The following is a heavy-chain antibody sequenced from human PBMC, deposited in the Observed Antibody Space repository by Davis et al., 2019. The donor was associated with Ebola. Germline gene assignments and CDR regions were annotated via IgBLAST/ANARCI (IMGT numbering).Heavy chain of an antibody. Sequence: ASVKVSCKASGYIFTSYYMYWVRQAPGQGLEWMGVINPSGGNTNYAQKFQGRVTMTRDTSTSTVYMELSSLRSEDTAVYSCARGSSGSHLFDYWGQGTLVTVSS. CDR1: GYIFTSYY. D-gene: IGHD6-19*01. CDR2: INPSGGNT. J-gene: IGHJ4*02. V-gene: IGHV1-46*03. CDR3: ARGSSGSHLFDY.